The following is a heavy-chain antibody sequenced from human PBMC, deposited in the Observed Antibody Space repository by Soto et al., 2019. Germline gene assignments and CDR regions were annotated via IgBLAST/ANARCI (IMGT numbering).Heavy chain of an antibody. D-gene: IGHD1-1*01. CDR3: VRDGTKTLRDWFDP. J-gene: IGHJ5*02. CDR2: IYATGTT. Sequence: SETLSLTCTVSGASISCFYWSWIRKYAGKGLEWIGRIYATGTTDYNPSLKSRVMMSVDTSKKQFSLKLRSVTAADTAVYYCVRDGTKTLRDWFDPWGKGISVTVSS. V-gene: IGHV4-4*07. CDR1: GASISCFY.